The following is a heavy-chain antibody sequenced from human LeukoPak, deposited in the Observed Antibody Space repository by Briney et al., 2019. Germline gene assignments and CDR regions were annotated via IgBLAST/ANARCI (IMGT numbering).Heavy chain of an antibody. V-gene: IGHV3-48*03. Sequence: GGSLRLSCAASGFTFSSYEMNWVRQAPGKGLEWVSCISSSGSTIYYADSVKGRFTISRDNAKNSLYLQMNSLRAEDTAVYYCARVGYSYGLDYWGQGTLVTVSS. CDR1: GFTFSSYE. D-gene: IGHD5-18*01. J-gene: IGHJ4*02. CDR3: ARVGYSYGLDY. CDR2: ISSSGSTI.